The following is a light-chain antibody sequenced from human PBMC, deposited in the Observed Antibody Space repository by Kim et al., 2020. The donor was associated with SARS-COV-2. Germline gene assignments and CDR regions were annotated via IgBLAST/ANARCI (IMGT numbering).Light chain of an antibody. Sequence: GQNGTISCSGSSSNSGNNYVSWYQQLPGTAPKLLIYDNNKRPSGIPDRFSGSKSGTSATLGITVLQTGDEADYYCGTWDSSLSAVVFGGGTQLTVL. CDR2: DNN. V-gene: IGLV1-51*01. CDR1: SSNSGNNY. CDR3: GTWDSSLSAVV. J-gene: IGLJ2*01.